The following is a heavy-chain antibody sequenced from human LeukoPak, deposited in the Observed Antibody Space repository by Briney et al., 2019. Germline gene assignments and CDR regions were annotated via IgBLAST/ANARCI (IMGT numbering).Heavy chain of an antibody. CDR3: AKEGTAQISTWYDY. CDR2: IWYDGSNK. Sequence: GGSLRLSCAASGFTFSSYGMHWVRQAPGKGLEWVAVIWYDGSNKYYADSVRGRFTISRDNSKNTLYLQMNSLRGEDAAVYYCAKEGTAQISTWYDYWGQGTLVTVSS. V-gene: IGHV3-30*02. CDR1: GFTFSSYG. D-gene: IGHD6-13*01. J-gene: IGHJ4*02.